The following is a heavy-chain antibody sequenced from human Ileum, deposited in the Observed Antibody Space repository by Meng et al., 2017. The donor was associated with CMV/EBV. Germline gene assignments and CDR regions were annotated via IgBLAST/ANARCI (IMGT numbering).Heavy chain of an antibody. CDR1: GGSINSRDHY. CDR3: ARFGIVGATNHFDS. V-gene: IGHV4-31*03. J-gene: IGHJ4*02. D-gene: IGHD1-26*01. CDR2: IYYTGAA. Sequence: SETLSLTCSVSGGSINSRDHYWSWIRQHPGKGLEWVGHIYYTGAAYYNASLNSRLTISVDSSNNQFSLKLTSVTAADTAVYYCARFGIVGATNHFDSWGQGTLVTVSS.